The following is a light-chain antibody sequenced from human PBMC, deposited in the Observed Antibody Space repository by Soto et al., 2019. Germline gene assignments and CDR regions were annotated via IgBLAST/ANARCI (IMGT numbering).Light chain of an antibody. CDR3: CSYAGSYTFV. CDR2: DVS. CDR1: SSDVGGYNY. V-gene: IGLV2-11*01. J-gene: IGLJ2*01. Sequence: QSALTQPRSVSGSPGQSVTISCTGTSSDVGGYNYVSWYQQHPGKAPKLMIYDVSKRPSGVPDRFSGSKSGYTASLTISGLQAEDEADYFCCSYAGSYTFVFGGGTQLTVL.